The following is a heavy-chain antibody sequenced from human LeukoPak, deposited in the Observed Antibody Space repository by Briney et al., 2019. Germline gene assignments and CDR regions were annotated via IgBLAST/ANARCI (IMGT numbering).Heavy chain of an antibody. J-gene: IGHJ6*02. CDR1: GFTFDDYA. CDR3: AKGIRATKPTKVSYYYYYGMDV. CDR2: ISGDGSST. Sequence: PGGSLRLSCAASGFTFDDYAMHWVRQAPGKGLEWVSLISGDGSSTYYADSVKGRFTISRDNSKNSLYLQMNSLRTEDTALYYCAKGIRATKPTKVSYYYYYGMDVWGQGTTVTVSS. V-gene: IGHV3-43*02. D-gene: IGHD5-24*01.